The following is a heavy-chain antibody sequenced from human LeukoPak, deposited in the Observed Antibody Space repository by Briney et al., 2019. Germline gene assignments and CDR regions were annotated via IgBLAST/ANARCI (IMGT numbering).Heavy chain of an antibody. D-gene: IGHD1-1*01. CDR1: GYTFTSYY. CDR2: INPSGDST. CDR3: ARVWRTSPYYFDY. Sequence: ASVKVSCKASGYTFTSYYIHWVRQAPGQGLEWMGVINPSGDSTSYAQKFQGRVTMTRDTSTSTVYMELSSLRSDDTAVYYCARVWRTSPYYFDYWGQGTLVTVSS. J-gene: IGHJ4*02. V-gene: IGHV1-46*01.